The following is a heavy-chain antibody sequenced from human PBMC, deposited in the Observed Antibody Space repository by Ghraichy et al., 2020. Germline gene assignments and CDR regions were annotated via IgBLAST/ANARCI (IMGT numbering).Heavy chain of an antibody. Sequence: GSLRLSCVASGFSFSTYWMTWVRQAPGKGLEWVATIKQDGSERYYVDSVKGRFTISRDNSYYSVSLQMNSLRAEDTAVYYCARDRRKYYGMDVWGQGTTVTVSS. CDR3: ARDRRKYYGMDV. V-gene: IGHV3-7*04. D-gene: IGHD6-6*01. CDR1: GFSFSTYW. CDR2: IKQDGSER. J-gene: IGHJ6*02.